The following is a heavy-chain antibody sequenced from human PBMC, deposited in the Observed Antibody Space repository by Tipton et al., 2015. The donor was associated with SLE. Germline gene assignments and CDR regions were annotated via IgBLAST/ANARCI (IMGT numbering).Heavy chain of an antibody. CDR2: IKTDGSGT. V-gene: IGHV3-74*03. D-gene: IGHD3-9*01. CDR3: ARGPALDSTGYYRDV. J-gene: IGHJ6*03. Sequence: SLRLSCAASGFTFRTYWMQWVRQVPGKGLAWVSYIKTDGSGTKYADSVKGRFTISRDNAMNTLYLQLNSLRADDTAVYYCARGPALDSTGYYRDVWGKGTAVAVSS. CDR1: GFTFRTYW.